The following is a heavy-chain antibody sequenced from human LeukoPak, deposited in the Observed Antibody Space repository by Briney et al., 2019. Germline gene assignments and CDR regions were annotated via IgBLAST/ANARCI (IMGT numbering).Heavy chain of an antibody. J-gene: IGHJ4*02. CDR1: GYTFTIYY. V-gene: IGHV1-46*01. D-gene: IGHD2-2*01. CDR2: INPSGRST. Sequence: ASVTVSFTASGYTFTIYYMHWVRQAPGQGVEGMGIINPSGRSTSYAQKFQDRVTMAWDTSTSTVYMELSSLRSEDTAVYYCAREMSTDRAFEYWGQGTLVTVSS. CDR3: AREMSTDRAFEY.